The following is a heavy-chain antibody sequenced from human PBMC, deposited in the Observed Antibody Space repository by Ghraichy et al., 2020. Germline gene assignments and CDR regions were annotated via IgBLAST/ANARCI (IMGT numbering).Heavy chain of an antibody. V-gene: IGHV3-7*01. J-gene: IGHJ5*02. CDR2: IEADGSED. CDR1: GFTFSSHW. Sequence: GSLRLSCAASGFTFSSHWMTWVRQTPGKGLEWVATIEADGSEDFYADSVRGRFTISRDNAKNSLYLQMHSLRVEDTAVYFCARVVVVATAKENWFDPWGQGTLVTVSS. D-gene: IGHD2-21*02. CDR3: ARVVVVATAKENWFDP.